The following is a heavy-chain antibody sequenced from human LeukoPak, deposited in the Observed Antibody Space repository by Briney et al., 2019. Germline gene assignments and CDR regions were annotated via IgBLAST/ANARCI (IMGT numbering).Heavy chain of an antibody. D-gene: IGHD6-13*01. Sequence: SETLSLTCTVSGGSISSYYWGWIRQPPGKGLEWIGSLYYSGSTYYNTSLKSRVTISVDTSKNQFSLKLSSVTAADTAVYYCARDGQQLVLDYWGQGTLVTVSS. J-gene: IGHJ4*02. CDR1: GGSISSYY. CDR2: LYYSGST. V-gene: IGHV4-39*07. CDR3: ARDGQQLVLDY.